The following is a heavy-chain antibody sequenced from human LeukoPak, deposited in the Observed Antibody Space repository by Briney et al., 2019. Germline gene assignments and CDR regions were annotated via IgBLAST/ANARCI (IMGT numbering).Heavy chain of an antibody. J-gene: IGHJ3*02. CDR3: ARDGEDYCSSTSCYSGGAFDI. Sequence: PGGSLRLSCAASGFTFSSYAMSWVRQAPGKGLEWVSAISGSGGSTYYADSVKGRFTISRDNSKNTLYLQMNSLRAEDTAVYYCARDGEDYCSSTSCYSGGAFDIWGQGTMVTVSS. D-gene: IGHD2-2*02. V-gene: IGHV3-23*01. CDR1: GFTFSSYA. CDR2: ISGSGGST.